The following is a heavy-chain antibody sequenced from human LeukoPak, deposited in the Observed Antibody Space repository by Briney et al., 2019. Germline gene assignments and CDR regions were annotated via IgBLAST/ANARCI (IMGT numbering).Heavy chain of an antibody. CDR2: IYSGGST. CDR1: GFTVTSNY. J-gene: IGHJ4*02. Sequence: GGSLRLSCAASGFTVTSNYMSWVRQAPGKGLEWVSVIYSGGSTYYADSVRGRFTISRDNSKNTLYLQMNSLRTEDTAVYYGAREDVSTSGRYYFDSWGQGTLVTVSS. CDR3: AREDVSTSGRYYFDS. V-gene: IGHV3-66*02. D-gene: IGHD3-16*01.